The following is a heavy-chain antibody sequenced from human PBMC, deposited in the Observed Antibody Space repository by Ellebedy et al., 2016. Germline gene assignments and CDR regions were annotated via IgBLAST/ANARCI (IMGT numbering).Heavy chain of an antibody. Sequence: GESLKISXAASGFSFRSYAMNWVRQAPGKGLECIATITGSGDNTDYTASVRGRFTISRDNSQNTLTLHMNSLRADDTAVYYCAKGSVLRYPLDYFDSWGQGTLVTVSS. V-gene: IGHV3-23*01. D-gene: IGHD3-9*01. CDR3: AKGSVLRYPLDYFDS. CDR1: GFSFRSYA. CDR2: ITGSGDNT. J-gene: IGHJ4*02.